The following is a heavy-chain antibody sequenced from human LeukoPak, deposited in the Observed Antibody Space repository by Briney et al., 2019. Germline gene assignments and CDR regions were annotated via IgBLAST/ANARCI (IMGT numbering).Heavy chain of an antibody. CDR1: GFTFSSYA. V-gene: IGHV3-30-3*01. Sequence: QPRGSLRLSCAASGFTFSSYAMHWVRQAPGKGLEWVAVISYDGSNKYYADSVKGRFTISRDNSKNTLYLQMNSLRAEDTAVYYCARDSGSSCFDYWGQGTLVTVSS. J-gene: IGHJ4*02. D-gene: IGHD1-26*01. CDR3: ARDSGSSCFDY. CDR2: ISYDGSNK.